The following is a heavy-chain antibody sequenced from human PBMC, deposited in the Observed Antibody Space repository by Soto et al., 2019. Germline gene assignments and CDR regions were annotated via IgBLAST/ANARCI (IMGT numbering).Heavy chain of an antibody. CDR1: GFTFSMYW. D-gene: IGHD1-26*01. V-gene: IGHV3-7*01. Sequence: GGSLRLSCAASGFTFSMYWMSWVRQAPGKGLECVAKIKQDGSEEYYVDSVKGRFTISRDNAENSLYLQMNSLRAEDTAVYYCARDWAPNSGSYEPFFDYWGQGTLATVSS. CDR3: ARDWAPNSGSYEPFFDY. J-gene: IGHJ4*02. CDR2: IKQDGSEE.